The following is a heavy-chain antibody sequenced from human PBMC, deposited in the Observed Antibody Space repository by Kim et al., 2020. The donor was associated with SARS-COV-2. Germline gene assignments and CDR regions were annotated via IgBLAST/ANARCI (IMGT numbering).Heavy chain of an antibody. D-gene: IGHD1-26*01. J-gene: IGHJ4*02. CDR2: ISSNGGST. Sequence: GGSLRLSCSASGFTFSSYAMHWVRQAPGKGLEYVSAISSNGGSTYYADSVKGRFTISRDNSKNTLYLQMSSLRAEDTAVYYCVKGRAHQSSSRLDYWGQGTLVTVSS. CDR3: VKGRAHQSSSRLDY. CDR1: GFTFSSYA. V-gene: IGHV3-64D*09.